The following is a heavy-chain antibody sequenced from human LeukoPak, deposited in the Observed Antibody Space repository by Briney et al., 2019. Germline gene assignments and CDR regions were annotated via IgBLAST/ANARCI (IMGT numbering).Heavy chain of an antibody. J-gene: IGHJ3*02. CDR1: GFTFSSYG. V-gene: IGHV3-30*02. CDR3: AKDQVVTYYDILTGYNPPKGDAFDI. D-gene: IGHD3-9*01. Sequence: GGSLRLSCAASGFTFSSYGVHWVRQAPGKGLEWVAFIRYDGSNKYYADSVKGRFTISRDNSKNTLYLQMNSLRAEDTAVYYCAKDQVVTYYDILTGYNPPKGDAFDIWGQGTMVTVSS. CDR2: IRYDGSNK.